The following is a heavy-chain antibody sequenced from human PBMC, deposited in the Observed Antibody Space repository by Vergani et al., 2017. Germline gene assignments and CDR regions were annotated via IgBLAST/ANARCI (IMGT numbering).Heavy chain of an antibody. Sequence: EVQLVESGGGLVQPGGSLRLSCAASGFTFSSYSMNWVRQAPGKGLEWVSYISSSSSTIYYADSVKGRFTISRDNAKNSLYLQMNSLRAEDTAVYYCARDTYDFWSGPSGPNLFDPWGQGTLVTVSS. CDR3: ARDTYDFWSGPSGPNLFDP. D-gene: IGHD3-3*01. CDR1: GFTFSSYS. J-gene: IGHJ5*02. V-gene: IGHV3-48*01. CDR2: ISSSSSTI.